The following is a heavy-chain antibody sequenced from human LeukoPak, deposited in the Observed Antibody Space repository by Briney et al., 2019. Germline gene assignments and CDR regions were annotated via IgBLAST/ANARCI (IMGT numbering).Heavy chain of an antibody. CDR3: VREITMVRGVQYYYYGMDV. CDR1: GYTFTSYA. Sequence: ASVKVSCKASGYTFTSYAMHWVRQAPGQRLEWMGWINAGNGNTKYSQKFQGRVTITRDTSASTAYMELSSLRSEDTAVYYCVREITMVRGVQYYYYGMDVWGKGTTVTVSS. D-gene: IGHD3-10*01. CDR2: INAGNGNT. V-gene: IGHV1-3*01. J-gene: IGHJ6*04.